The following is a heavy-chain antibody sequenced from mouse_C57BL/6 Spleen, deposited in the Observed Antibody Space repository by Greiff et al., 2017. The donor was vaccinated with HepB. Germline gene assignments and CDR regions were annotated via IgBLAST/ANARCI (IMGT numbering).Heavy chain of an antibody. D-gene: IGHD2-13*01. CDR1: GFTFSSYA. V-gene: IGHV5-9-1*02. CDR2: ISSGGDYI. J-gene: IGHJ2*01. CDR3: TRAGDAYYFDY. Sequence: DVQLVESGEGLVKPGGSLKLSCAASGFTFSSYAMSWVRQTPEKRLEWVAYISSGGDYIYYANTVKGRFTISRDNTRNTLYLQMSSLKSEDAAMDYCTRAGDAYYFDYWGQGTTLTVSS.